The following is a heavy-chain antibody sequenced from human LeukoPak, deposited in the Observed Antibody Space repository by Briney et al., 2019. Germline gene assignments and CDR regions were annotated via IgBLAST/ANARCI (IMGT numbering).Heavy chain of an antibody. CDR1: EFTFSSYS. V-gene: IGHV3-48*01. CDR3: ARDNGVGATILDY. J-gene: IGHJ4*02. Sequence: PGGSLRLSCAASEFTFSSYSMNWVRQAPGKGLQWVSYITGSGSGIHYADSVKGRFTISRDNAKNTLYLQMNSLRAEDTAVYYCARDNGVGATILDYWGQGTLVTVSS. CDR2: ITGSGSGI. D-gene: IGHD1-26*01.